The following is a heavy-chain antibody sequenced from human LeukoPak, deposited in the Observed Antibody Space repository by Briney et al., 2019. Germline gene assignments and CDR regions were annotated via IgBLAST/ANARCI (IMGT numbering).Heavy chain of an antibody. Sequence: PSETLSLTCAVYGGSFSGYYWSWLRQPPGKGLEWIGEINHSGSTNYNPSLKSRVTISVDTSKNQFSLKLRSVNAADTAVYYCASHNCSGGSCSDYWGQGNLVSVPS. CDR1: GGSFSGYY. D-gene: IGHD2-15*01. CDR2: INHSGST. CDR3: ASHNCSGGSCSDY. J-gene: IGHJ4*02. V-gene: IGHV4-34*01.